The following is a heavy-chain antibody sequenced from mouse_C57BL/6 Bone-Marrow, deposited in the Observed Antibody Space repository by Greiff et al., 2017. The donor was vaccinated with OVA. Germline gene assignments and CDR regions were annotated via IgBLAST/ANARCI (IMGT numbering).Heavy chain of an antibody. CDR1: GFTFSNYW. CDR3: TARGRYYAMDY. Sequence: EVKLVESGGGLVQPGGSMKLSCVASGFTFSNYWMNWVRQSPEKGLEWVAQIRLKSDNYATHYAESVKGRFTISRDDSKSSVYLQMNNLRAEDTGIYYCTARGRYYAMDYWGQGTSVTVSS. V-gene: IGHV6-3*01. J-gene: IGHJ4*01. D-gene: IGHD3-3*01. CDR2: IRLKSDNYAT.